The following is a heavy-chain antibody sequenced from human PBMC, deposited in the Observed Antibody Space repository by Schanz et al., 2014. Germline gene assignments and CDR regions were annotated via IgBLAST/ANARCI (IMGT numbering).Heavy chain of an antibody. CDR1: GFIFSSYG. CDR3: AGGRAVVTPLDF. CDR2: INRDGDST. V-gene: IGHV3-64*01. J-gene: IGHJ4*02. D-gene: IGHD2-15*01. Sequence: EQVLESGGGFVQPGGSLRLSCAASGFIFSSYGLHWVRQAPGKGLESVSAINRDGDSTYYANSVKGRFTISRDNSKNTLYLQMNSLRTEDTAVYFCAGGRAVVTPLDFWGQGTLVTVSS.